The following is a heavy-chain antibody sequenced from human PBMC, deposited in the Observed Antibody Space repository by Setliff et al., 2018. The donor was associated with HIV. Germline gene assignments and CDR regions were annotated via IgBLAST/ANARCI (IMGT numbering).Heavy chain of an antibody. J-gene: IGHJ4*02. CDR3: ARDRRITIFGVVSVVPSKRTKTRSAFDY. V-gene: IGHV1-18*01. Sequence: GASVKVSCKASGYTFTSYGISWVRQAPGQGLEWMGWISAYNGNTNYAQKLQGRVTMTTDTSTSTAYMELRSLRSDDTAVYYCARDRRITIFGVVSVVPSKRTKTRSAFDYWGQGTLVTVSS. D-gene: IGHD3-3*01. CDR1: GYTFTSYG. CDR2: ISAYNGNT.